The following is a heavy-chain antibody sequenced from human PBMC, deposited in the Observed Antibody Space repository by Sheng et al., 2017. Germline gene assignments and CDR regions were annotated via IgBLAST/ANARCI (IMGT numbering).Heavy chain of an antibody. D-gene: IGHD2-2*01. V-gene: IGHV4-39*07. CDR2: IHYSGNT. CDR3: ARESGCSSASCYDGMDV. CDR1: GGSISSSRYY. J-gene: IGHJ6*02. Sequence: QLQLQESGPGLVKPSETLSLTCTVSGGSISSSRYYWGWIRQPPGKGLEWIGSIHYSGNTYNNPSLKSRVTVSVDTSRNQFSLKLSYVTAADTAVYYCARESGCSSASCYDGMDVWGQGTTVTVSS.